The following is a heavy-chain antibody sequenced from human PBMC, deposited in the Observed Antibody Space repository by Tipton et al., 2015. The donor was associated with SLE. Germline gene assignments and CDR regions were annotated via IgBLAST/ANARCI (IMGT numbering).Heavy chain of an antibody. CDR3: ARVSRVGATDY. CDR1: GFTFSSYE. CDR2: ISSSGSTI. Sequence: SLRLSCAASGFTFSSYEMNWVRQAPGKGLEWVSYISSSGSTIYYADSVKGRFTISRDNAKNSLYLQMNSLRAEDTAVYYCARVSRVGATDYWGQGTLVTVSS. V-gene: IGHV3-48*03. D-gene: IGHD1-26*01. J-gene: IGHJ4*02.